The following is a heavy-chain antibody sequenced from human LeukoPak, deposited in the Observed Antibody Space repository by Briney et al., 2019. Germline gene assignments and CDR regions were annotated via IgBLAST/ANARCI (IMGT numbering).Heavy chain of an antibody. CDR3: ARDLYFAAAGTL. V-gene: IGHV3-23*01. J-gene: IGHJ4*02. CDR1: GFTFSSYA. D-gene: IGHD6-13*01. Sequence: GGSLKLSCAASGFTFSSYAMSWVRQAPGKGLEWVPAISGSGGSTYYADSVKGRFTISRDNSKNTLYLQMNSLRAEDTAVYYCARDLYFAAAGTLWGQGTLVTVSS. CDR2: ISGSGGST.